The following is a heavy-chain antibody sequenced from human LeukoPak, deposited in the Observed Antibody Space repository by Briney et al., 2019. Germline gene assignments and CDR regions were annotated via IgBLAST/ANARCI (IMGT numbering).Heavy chain of an antibody. J-gene: IGHJ4*02. V-gene: IGHV3-9*01. CDR3: AKDIRPGCSSTSCYTEGGYFDY. CDR1: GFSLDDYA. D-gene: IGHD2-2*02. Sequence: PGGSLRLSCAASGFSLDDYAMHWVRQAPGKGLEWVSGISWNSGSIGYADSVKGRYTISRDNAKNSLYLQMNSLRAEDTALYYCAKDIRPGCSSTSCYTEGGYFDYWGQGTLVTVSS. CDR2: ISWNSGSI.